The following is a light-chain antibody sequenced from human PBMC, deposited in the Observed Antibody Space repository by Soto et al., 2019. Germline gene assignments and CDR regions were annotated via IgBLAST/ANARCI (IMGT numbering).Light chain of an antibody. V-gene: IGLV3-21*02. CDR3: QVWDSSSDKGV. CDR2: DDS. CDR1: NIGSKS. J-gene: IGLJ2*01. Sequence: SYELPQPPSVSVAPGQTARITCGGNNIGSKSVHWYQQKLGQAPVLVVYDDSYRPSGIPERFSGSNSGNTATLTISRVEAGDEADYYCQVWDSSSDKGVFGGGTELTVL.